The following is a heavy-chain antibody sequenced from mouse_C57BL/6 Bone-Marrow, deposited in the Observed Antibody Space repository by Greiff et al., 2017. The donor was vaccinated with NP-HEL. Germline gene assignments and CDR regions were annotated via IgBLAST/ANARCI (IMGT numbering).Heavy chain of an antibody. CDR1: GFNIQDDY. CDR3: TTSYGPWFAY. D-gene: IGHD1-1*02. Sequence: VQLQQSGAELVRPGASVKLSCTASGFNIQDDYMHWVKQRPEQGLEWIGWSDPENGDTEYASKFQGKATITADTSSNTAYLQLSSLTSEDTAVYYCTTSYGPWFAYWGQGTLVTVSA. V-gene: IGHV14-4*01. J-gene: IGHJ3*01. CDR2: SDPENGDT.